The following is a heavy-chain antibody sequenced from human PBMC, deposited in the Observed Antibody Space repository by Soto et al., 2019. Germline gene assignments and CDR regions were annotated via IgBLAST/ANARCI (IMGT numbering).Heavy chain of an antibody. CDR2: INHSGST. Sequence: SETLSLTCAVYGGSFSGYYWSWIRQPPGKGLEWIGEINHSGSTNYNPSLKSRVTISVDTSKNQFSLKLSSVTAADTAVYYCARGQPLRFLEWSGYYYYYMDVWGKGTTVTVSS. J-gene: IGHJ6*03. V-gene: IGHV4-34*01. CDR1: GGSFSGYY. D-gene: IGHD3-3*01. CDR3: ARGQPLRFLEWSGYYYYYMDV.